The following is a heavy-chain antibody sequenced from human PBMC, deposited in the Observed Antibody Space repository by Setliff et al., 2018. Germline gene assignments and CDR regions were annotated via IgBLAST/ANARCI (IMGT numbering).Heavy chain of an antibody. J-gene: IGHJ6*02. V-gene: IGHV5-51*01. CDR2: IYPGDSDT. CDR1: GYSFTSYW. CDR3: ARYDSSGYHYYYGMDV. Sequence: PGESLKISCKGSGYSFTSYWIGRVRQMPGKGLEWMGIIYPGDSDTRYSPSFQGQVTISADKSISTAYLQWSSLKASDTAMYYCARYDSSGYHYYYGMDVWGQGTTVTVSS. D-gene: IGHD3-22*01.